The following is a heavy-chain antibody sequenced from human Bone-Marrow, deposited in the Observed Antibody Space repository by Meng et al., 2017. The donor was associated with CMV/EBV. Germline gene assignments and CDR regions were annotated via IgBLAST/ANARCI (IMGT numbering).Heavy chain of an antibody. CDR1: GGTFSSYT. V-gene: IGHV1-69*02. CDR3: ARSIGGPYYGMDV. J-gene: IGHJ6*02. Sequence: SVKVSCKASGGTFSSYTISWVRQAPGQGLEWMGRIIPILGIANYAQKFQGRVTITADKSTSTAYMELSSLRSEDTAVYYCARSIGGPYYGMDVWGQGTTVTVSS. CDR2: IIPILGIA.